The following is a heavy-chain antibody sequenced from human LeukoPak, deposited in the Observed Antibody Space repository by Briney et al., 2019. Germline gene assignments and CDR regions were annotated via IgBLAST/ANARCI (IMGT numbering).Heavy chain of an antibody. D-gene: IGHD6-6*01. CDR3: ARLLIRYSSSSSVGY. CDR2: THYSGST. CDR1: GGSISSYY. V-gene: IGHV4-59*01. Sequence: SETLSLTCTVSGGSISSYYWSWLRQPPGKGLEYIGYTHYSGSTNYNPSLKGRVTISLDTSGNQFSLKLSSVTAADTAVYYCARLLIRYSSSSSVGYWGQGTLVTVSS. J-gene: IGHJ4*02.